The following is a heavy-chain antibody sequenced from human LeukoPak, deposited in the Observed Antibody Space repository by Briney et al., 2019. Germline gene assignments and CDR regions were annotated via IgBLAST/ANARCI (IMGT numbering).Heavy chain of an antibody. CDR2: IYYSGST. J-gene: IGHJ4*02. D-gene: IGHD3-10*01. CDR3: ARAVISPNYFDY. Sequence: SETLSLTCTVSGGSISSGGYYWSWIRQHPGKGLEWIGYIYYSGSTYYNPSLKSRVTISVDTSKNQFSLKLSSVTAADTAVYYCARAVISPNYFDYWGQGTLVTVSS. CDR1: GGSISSGGYY. V-gene: IGHV4-31*03.